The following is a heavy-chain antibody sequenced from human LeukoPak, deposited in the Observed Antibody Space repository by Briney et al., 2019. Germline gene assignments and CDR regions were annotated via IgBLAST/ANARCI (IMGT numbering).Heavy chain of an antibody. V-gene: IGHV1-18*01. CDR2: ISAYNGNT. Sequence: ASVKVSCKASGYTFSNYGISWVRQAPGQGLEWMGWISAYNGNTNYAQKVQGRVTMTTDTSTSTAYMELRSLRSDGTAVYYCARGRDGYNPTADYWSQGTLVTVSS. CDR1: GYTFSNYG. D-gene: IGHD5-24*01. J-gene: IGHJ4*02. CDR3: ARGRDGYNPTADY.